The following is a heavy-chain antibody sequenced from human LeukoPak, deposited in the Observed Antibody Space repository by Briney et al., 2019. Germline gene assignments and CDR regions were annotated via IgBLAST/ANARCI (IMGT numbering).Heavy chain of an antibody. V-gene: IGHV4-30-2*01. CDR3: AGEGEYGESYS. D-gene: IGHD2-21*01. Sequence: PSQTLSLTCAVSGDSISYESYYWNWIRQAPGKGPEWIGNIYRGRTRVNPSYTSRVAIPVDTSKSQVSLSLTSVTAADTAIYYCAGEGEYGESYSWGQGVLVIVSA. J-gene: IGHJ4*02. CDR1: GDSISYESYY. CDR2: IYRGRT.